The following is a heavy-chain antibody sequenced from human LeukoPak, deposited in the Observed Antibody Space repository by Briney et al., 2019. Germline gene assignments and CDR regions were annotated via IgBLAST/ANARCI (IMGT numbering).Heavy chain of an antibody. CDR2: IYHSGST. V-gene: IGHV4-30-2*01. J-gene: IGHJ3*02. Sequence: SETLSLTCTVSGGSISSGGYYWSWIRQPPGKGLEWIGYIYHSGSTYYNPSLKSRVTISVDRSKNQFSLKLSSVTAADTAVYYCAGGYYYGDAFDIWGQGTMVTVSS. D-gene: IGHD3-22*01. CDR3: AGGYYYGDAFDI. CDR1: GGSISSGGYY.